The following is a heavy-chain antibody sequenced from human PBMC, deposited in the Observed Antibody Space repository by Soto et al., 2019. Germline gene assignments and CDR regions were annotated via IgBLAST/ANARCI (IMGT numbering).Heavy chain of an antibody. Sequence: QVQLVESGGGVVQPGRSLRLSCAASGFPFSSYGMHWVRQAPGKGLKWVAIISDDGSNKYYADSVKGRFTISRDISKSTLFLQMDSLTPEDTAVYYCAKDPSRYGTSWTIDYWGQGTLVTVSS. J-gene: IGHJ4*02. V-gene: IGHV3-30*18. CDR2: ISDDGSNK. D-gene: IGHD6-13*01. CDR1: GFPFSSYG. CDR3: AKDPSRYGTSWTIDY.